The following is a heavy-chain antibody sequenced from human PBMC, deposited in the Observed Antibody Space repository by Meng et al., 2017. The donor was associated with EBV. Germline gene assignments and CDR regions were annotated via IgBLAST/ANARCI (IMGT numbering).Heavy chain of an antibody. CDR3: AHSKYYSDSGGYWDYFDD. V-gene: IGHV2-5*02. CDR1: GLSLNTSGVG. CDR2: IYWDDAK. Sequence: KEFGPSLVKTPQTPLLPCAFSGLSLNTSGVGVGWVRQPPGKALEWLAVIYWDDAKRYSPSLKNRLTITKDTSKNQVVFTMTNMDPVDTATYFCAHSKYYSDSGGYWDYFDDWGQGTLVTVSS. D-gene: IGHD3-10*01. J-gene: IGHJ4*02.